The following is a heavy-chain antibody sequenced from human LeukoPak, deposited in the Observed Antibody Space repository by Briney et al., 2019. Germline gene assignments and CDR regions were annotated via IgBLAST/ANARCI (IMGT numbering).Heavy chain of an antibody. D-gene: IGHD6-13*01. CDR3: ARGRRYSSSWYRVDY. V-gene: IGHV1-8*01. J-gene: IGHJ4*02. CDR1: GYTFTSYD. Sequence: GASVKLSCKASGYTFTSYDINWVRQATGQGLEWMGGMNRNGGNTGYAEKVQGRVTMTRNTSISTAYMELSSLRSEDTAVYYCARGRRYSSSWYRVDYWGQGTLVTVSS. CDR2: MNRNGGNT.